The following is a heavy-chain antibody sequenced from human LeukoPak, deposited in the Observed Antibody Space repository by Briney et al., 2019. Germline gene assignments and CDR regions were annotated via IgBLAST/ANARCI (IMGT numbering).Heavy chain of an antibody. CDR1: GFTFSNYG. Sequence: GGSLRLSCAASGFTFSNYGMHWVRQAPGKGLEWVAVIWYDGSKKYYTDSVKGRFTISRDNSKNTLYLQMNNLRAEDTAVYYCARTLLVASFDYWGQGTLVNVSS. D-gene: IGHD5-12*01. V-gene: IGHV3-33*01. CDR3: ARTLLVASFDY. CDR2: IWYDGSKK. J-gene: IGHJ4*02.